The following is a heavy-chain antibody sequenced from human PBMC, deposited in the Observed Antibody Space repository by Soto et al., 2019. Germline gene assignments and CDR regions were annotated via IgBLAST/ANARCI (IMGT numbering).Heavy chain of an antibody. V-gene: IGHV1-46*01. CDR1: GYSFTKYH. D-gene: IGHD6-6*01. CDR2: INPSGGST. J-gene: IGHJ6*02. Sequence: GASVKVSCKASGYSFTKYHMHWVRQAPGQGLEWMGIINPSGGSTSYAQKFQGRVTMTRDTSTSTVYMELSSLRSEDTAVYYCARDMQLGGMDVWGQGTTVTVSS. CDR3: ARDMQLGGMDV.